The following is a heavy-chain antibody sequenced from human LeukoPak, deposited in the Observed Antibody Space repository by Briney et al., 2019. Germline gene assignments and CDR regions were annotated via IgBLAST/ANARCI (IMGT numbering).Heavy chain of an antibody. CDR2: IFYGGST. CDR1: GGSVSSGSYY. V-gene: IGHV4-61*01. J-gene: IGHJ6*02. Sequence: SETLSLTCTVSGGSVSSGSYYWSWIRQPPGKGLEWIGYIFYGGSTNYNPSLKSRVTISVDTSKNQFSLKLSSVTAADTAVYYCASASITMVRGVIKDYYYYGMDVWGQGTTVTVSS. D-gene: IGHD3-10*01. CDR3: ASASITMVRGVIKDYYYYGMDV.